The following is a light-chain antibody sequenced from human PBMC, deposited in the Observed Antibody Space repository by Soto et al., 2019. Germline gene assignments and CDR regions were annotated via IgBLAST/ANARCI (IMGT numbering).Light chain of an antibody. Sequence: EVMLTQSPGTLSLSPGERATLSCRASQSVSSNYLAWYQQKSGQAPRLLIYGASNRATGIPDRFRGSGSGTDFTLTIRTLEPDDFAVDYGQQDDTSPRTFGQGTKVEFK. CDR1: QSVSSNY. J-gene: IGKJ1*01. CDR2: GAS. CDR3: QQDDTSPRT. V-gene: IGKV3-20*01.